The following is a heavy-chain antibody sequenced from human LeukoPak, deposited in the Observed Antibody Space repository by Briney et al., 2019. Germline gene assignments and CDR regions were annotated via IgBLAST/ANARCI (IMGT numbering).Heavy chain of an antibody. CDR3: AGRGSSYFYNNYYYYMDV. CDR1: GFTFSSYW. V-gene: IGHV3-7*01. D-gene: IGHD5-24*01. Sequence: GGSLRLSCAASGFTFSSYWMSWVRQAPGKGLEWVANIKQDGSEKYYVDSVKGRFTISRDNAKNSLYLQMNSLRAEDTAVYYCAGRGSSYFYNNYYYYMDVWGKGTTVTVSS. J-gene: IGHJ6*03. CDR2: IKQDGSEK.